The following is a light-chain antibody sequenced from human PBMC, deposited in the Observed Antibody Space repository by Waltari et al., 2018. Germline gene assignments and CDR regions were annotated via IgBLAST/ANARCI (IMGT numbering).Light chain of an antibody. CDR1: ENIGTY. CDR2: GAS. Sequence: DIQMTQSPSSLSASVGDRVTITCRAQENIGTYLSWYQQKPGKAPTLLIYGASRLQSGVPSRFSGSGSGTEFTLTISSLQPEDLATYYCQRTYSTPPYTFGQGTKLDIK. CDR3: QRTYSTPPYT. V-gene: IGKV1-39*01. J-gene: IGKJ2*01.